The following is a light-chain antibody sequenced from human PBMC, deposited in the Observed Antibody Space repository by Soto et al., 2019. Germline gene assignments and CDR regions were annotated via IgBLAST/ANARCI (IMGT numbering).Light chain of an antibody. CDR3: QQYNSYRCT. CDR2: KAS. V-gene: IGKV1-5*03. J-gene: IGKJ1*01. CDR1: QSISSW. Sequence: DIQMTQSPSTLSASVGDRVTITCRASQSISSWLAWYQQKPGRAPKLLIYKASSLESGVPSRFRGPGCGRELTLGISGLQPDDFAPYYCQQYNSYRCTFGQGTK.